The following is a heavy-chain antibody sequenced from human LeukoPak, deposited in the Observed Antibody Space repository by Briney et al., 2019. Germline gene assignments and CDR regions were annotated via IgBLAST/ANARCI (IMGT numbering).Heavy chain of an antibody. CDR3: ARSFPYSSSSGHDY. CDR2: IIPIFGTA. D-gene: IGHD6-6*01. CDR1: GGTFSSYA. V-gene: IGHV1-69*13. J-gene: IGHJ4*02. Sequence: SVTVSCKASGGTFSSYAISWVRQAPGQGLEWMGGIIPIFGTANYAQKFQGRVTITADESTSTAYMELSSLRSEDTAVYYCARSFPYSSSSGHDYWGQGTLVTVSS.